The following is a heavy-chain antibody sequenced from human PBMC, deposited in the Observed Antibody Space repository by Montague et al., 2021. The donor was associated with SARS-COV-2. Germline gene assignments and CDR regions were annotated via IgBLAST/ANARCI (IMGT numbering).Heavy chain of an antibody. V-gene: IGHV4-34*01. D-gene: IGHD3-22*01. Sequence: SETLSLTCAVYCASFSAYYWGWIRQPPGKRLEWNGEINHSGSTNYKPSLKSRVTISVDTSKNQFSLKLSSVTAADTAVYYCARGPRITMIVVVITDIWFDPWGQGTLVTVSS. CDR3: ARGPRITMIVVVITDIWFDP. CDR1: CASFSAYY. J-gene: IGHJ5*02. CDR2: INHSGST.